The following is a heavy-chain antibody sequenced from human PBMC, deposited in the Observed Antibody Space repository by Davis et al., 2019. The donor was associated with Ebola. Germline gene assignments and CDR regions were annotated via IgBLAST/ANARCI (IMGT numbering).Heavy chain of an antibody. Sequence: GESLKISCAASGFTFSSYGMHWVRQAPGKGLEWVAVISYDGSNKYYADSVKGRFTISRDNSKNTLYPQMNSLRAEDTAVYYCAKDSRYSYSLDYWGQGTLVTVSS. CDR2: ISYDGSNK. V-gene: IGHV3-30*18. D-gene: IGHD5-18*01. J-gene: IGHJ4*02. CDR3: AKDSRYSYSLDY. CDR1: GFTFSSYG.